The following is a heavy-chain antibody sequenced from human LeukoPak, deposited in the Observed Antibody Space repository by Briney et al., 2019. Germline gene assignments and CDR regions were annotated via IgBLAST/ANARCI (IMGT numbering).Heavy chain of an antibody. CDR1: GYTFTSYD. Sequence: GASVKVSCKASGYTFTSYDINWVRQATGQGLEWMGWMNPNSGNTGYAQKFQGRVTMTRNTSISTAYMELSSLRSEDTAVYYCARDQNWIAAAVGYFQHWGQGTLVTVSS. CDR2: MNPNSGNT. J-gene: IGHJ1*01. D-gene: IGHD6-13*01. V-gene: IGHV1-8*01. CDR3: ARDQNWIAAAVGYFQH.